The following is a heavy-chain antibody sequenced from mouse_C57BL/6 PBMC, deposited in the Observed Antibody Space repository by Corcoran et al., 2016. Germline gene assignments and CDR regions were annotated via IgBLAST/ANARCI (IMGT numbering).Heavy chain of an antibody. CDR1: GYTFTDYY. V-gene: IGHV1-26*01. CDR3: ARSGDYSTFAY. J-gene: IGHJ3*01. Sequence: EVQLQQSGPELVKPGASVKISCKASGYTFTDYYMNWVKQSHGKSLEWIGDINPNNGGTSYNQKFKGKATLTVDKSSSTAYMELSSLTSEDSAVYYCARSGDYSTFAYWGQGTLVTVSA. D-gene: IGHD2-5*01. CDR2: INPNNGGT.